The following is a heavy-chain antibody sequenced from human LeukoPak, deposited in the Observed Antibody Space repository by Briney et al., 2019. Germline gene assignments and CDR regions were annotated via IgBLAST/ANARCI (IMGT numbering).Heavy chain of an antibody. CDR1: GFTFSSYA. CDR3: ARDVGDL. J-gene: IGHJ4*02. D-gene: IGHD2-21*02. V-gene: IGHV3-7*01. CDR2: INQSGSEK. Sequence: GGSLRLSCAASGFTFSSYAMSWVRQAPGKGLEWLANINQSGSEKYYVDSVKGRFTISRDNAKNSLFLQMNSLRAEDTAVYYCARDVGDLWGQGTLVTVSS.